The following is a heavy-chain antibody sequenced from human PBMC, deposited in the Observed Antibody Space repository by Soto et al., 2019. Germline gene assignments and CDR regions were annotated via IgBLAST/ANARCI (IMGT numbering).Heavy chain of an antibody. CDR1: GYSFTSYW. Sequence: GESLKISCKGSGYSFTSYWISWVRQMPGKGLEWMGRIDPSDSYTNYSPSFQGHVTISADKSISTAYLQWSSLKASDTAMYYCARRHSGSSSFDYWGQGTLVTVSS. V-gene: IGHV5-10-1*01. CDR3: ARRHSGSSSFDY. D-gene: IGHD3-10*01. J-gene: IGHJ4*02. CDR2: IDPSDSYT.